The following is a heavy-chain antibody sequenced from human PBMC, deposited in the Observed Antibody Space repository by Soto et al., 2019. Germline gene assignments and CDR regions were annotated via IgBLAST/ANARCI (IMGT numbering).Heavy chain of an antibody. J-gene: IGHJ4*02. Sequence: QVHLVQSGAEVKKPGASVKVSCKGSGYTFTSYGITWVRQAPGQGLEWMGWISAHNGNTDYAQRLQGRVTVTRDTSTSTAYMELRSLRSDDTAVYYCARGRYGDYWGQGALVTVSS. V-gene: IGHV1-18*01. CDR2: ISAHNGNT. CDR3: ARGRYGDY. D-gene: IGHD1-1*01. CDR1: GYTFTSYG.